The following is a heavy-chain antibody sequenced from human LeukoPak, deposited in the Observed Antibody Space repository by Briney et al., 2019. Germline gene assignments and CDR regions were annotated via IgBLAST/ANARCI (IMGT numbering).Heavy chain of an antibody. CDR3: ARQTGSGLFILP. J-gene: IGHJ4*02. Sequence: SETLSLTCAVYGGSFSGDFWSWLRQSPGKGLEWIGEIKHDGSTTYNASLKSQVSISIDTSKNQFSLRLTSVTAADTAVYYCARQTGSGLFILPGGQGTLVTVSS. V-gene: IGHV4-34*01. CDR2: IKHDGST. D-gene: IGHD3/OR15-3a*01. CDR1: GGSFSGDF.